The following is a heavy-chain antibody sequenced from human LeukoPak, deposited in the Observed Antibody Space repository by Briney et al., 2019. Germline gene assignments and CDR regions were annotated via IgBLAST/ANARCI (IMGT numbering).Heavy chain of an antibody. J-gene: IGHJ4*02. V-gene: IGHV1-46*01. CDR1: GYTFTSYY. CDR2: INPSGGST. Sequence: ASVKVSCKASGYTFTSYYMHWVRQAPGQGLEWMGIINPSGGSTSYAQKFQGRVTMTRDMSTSTVYMELSSLRSEDTAVYYCANGPHYYDSSGDFYHYFDYWGQGTLVTVSS. CDR3: ANGPHYYDSSGDFYHYFDY. D-gene: IGHD3-22*01.